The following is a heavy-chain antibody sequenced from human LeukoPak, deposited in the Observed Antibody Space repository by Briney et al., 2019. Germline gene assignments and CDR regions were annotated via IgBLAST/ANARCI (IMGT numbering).Heavy chain of an antibody. CDR1: GFTFSSSA. CDR3: ARGTMTAAFDP. D-gene: IGHD3-22*01. CDR2: ISNNGGYT. Sequence: KARGSLRLSCAASGFTFSSSAMSWVRQAPGKGLEWVSAISNNGGYTYYADSVKGRFTISRDNAKNSLYLQMNSLRAEDTAVYYCARGTMTAAFDPWGQGTLVTVSS. J-gene: IGHJ5*02. V-gene: IGHV3-21*01.